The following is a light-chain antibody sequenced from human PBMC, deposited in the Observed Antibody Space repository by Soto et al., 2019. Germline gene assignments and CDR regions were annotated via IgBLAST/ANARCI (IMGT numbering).Light chain of an antibody. Sequence: DIQMTQSPSSLSASVGDRVTITCRASQSITTYLNWFQQKPGKAPKLLIYGASSLQSGVPSRISGSGSGTDFTLTISSLQPEDFATYYCQQSYITPYTFGQGTKLEIE. J-gene: IGKJ2*01. CDR2: GAS. V-gene: IGKV1-39*01. CDR3: QQSYITPYT. CDR1: QSITTY.